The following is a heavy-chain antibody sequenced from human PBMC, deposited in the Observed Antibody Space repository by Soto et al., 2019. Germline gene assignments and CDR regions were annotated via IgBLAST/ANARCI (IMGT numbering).Heavy chain of an antibody. D-gene: IGHD2-15*01. CDR3: ARDRFEVVAAPRWFDP. CDR2: ISSSGSTI. V-gene: IGHV3-11*01. Sequence: GGSLRLSCAASGFTFGDYDMSWIRQAPGKGLEWVSYISSSGSTIYYADSVKGRFTISRDNAKNSLYLQMNSLRAEDTAVYYCARDRFEVVAAPRWFDPWGQGTLVTVSS. J-gene: IGHJ5*02. CDR1: GFTFGDYD.